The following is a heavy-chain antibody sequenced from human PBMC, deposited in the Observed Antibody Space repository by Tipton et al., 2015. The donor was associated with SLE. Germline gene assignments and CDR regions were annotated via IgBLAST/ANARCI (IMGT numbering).Heavy chain of an antibody. CDR1: GFTFSSYE. CDR3: ARHISVGYDAFDV. V-gene: IGHV4-59*08. J-gene: IGHJ3*01. CDR2: VFYTGRT. Sequence: LRLSCAASGFTFSSYEMNWVRQPPGKGLEWLGYVFYTGRTSYNPSLTSRVTISVDTSNNQFSLRLSSVTAADTAVYYCARHISVGYDAFDVWGQGTMVTVSA. D-gene: IGHD2-8*02.